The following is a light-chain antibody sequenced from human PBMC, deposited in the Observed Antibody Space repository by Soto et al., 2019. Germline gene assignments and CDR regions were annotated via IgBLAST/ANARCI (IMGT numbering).Light chain of an antibody. Sequence: QSALTQPASVSGSPGQSITISCTGTSSDVGGYNYVSWYQQHPGKAPKLIIYEVSNRPSGVSNRFSGSKSGDTASLTISGLHAKDEADYYCSSYTSSSTLYVFGTGTQLTVL. CDR1: SSDVGGYNY. J-gene: IGLJ1*01. CDR3: SSYTSSSTLYV. CDR2: EVS. V-gene: IGLV2-14*01.